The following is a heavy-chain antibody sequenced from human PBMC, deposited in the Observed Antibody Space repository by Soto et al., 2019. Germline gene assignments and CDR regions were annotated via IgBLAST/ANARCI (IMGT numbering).Heavy chain of an antibody. CDR3: ARVWGYYFDY. CDR2: IYYSGST. D-gene: IGHD2-21*01. Sequence: PSETLSLTCTVSGDSISSNTYSWGWIRQPPGKGLEWIGYIYYSGSTNYNPSLKSRVTISVDTSKNQFSLKLSSVTAADTAVYYCARVWGYYFDYWGQGTLVTVSS. V-gene: IGHV4-61*05. CDR1: GDSISSNTYS. J-gene: IGHJ4*02.